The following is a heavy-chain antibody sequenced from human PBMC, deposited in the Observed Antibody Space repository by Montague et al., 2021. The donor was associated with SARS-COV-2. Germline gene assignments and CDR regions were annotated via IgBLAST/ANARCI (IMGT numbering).Heavy chain of an antibody. CDR2: NTFSGST. V-gene: IGHV4-39*01. CDR3: ASPNSGRWYCFDC. J-gene: IGHJ4*02. Sequence: SETLSLTCTVSGDSISSSCYFWGWLRQPPGKGLDWIGSNTFSGSTYSNPSLRSRVTISGDTSKNPLTLKLSSVTAADTAVYYCASPNSGRWYCFDCWGQGTLVTASS. CDR1: GDSISSSCYF. D-gene: IGHD1-26*01.